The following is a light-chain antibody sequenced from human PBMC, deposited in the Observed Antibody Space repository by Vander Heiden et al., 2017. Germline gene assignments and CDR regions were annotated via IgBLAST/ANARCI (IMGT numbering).Light chain of an antibody. J-gene: IGKJ1*01. CDR1: QSVRSN. CDR2: GAS. V-gene: IGKV3-15*01. CDR3: HQYNSWPRA. Sequence: EIVMTQAPATLSVSPGERATLSCRASQSVRSNLAWYQQKPGQAPRLLIYGASTRATGLPVRFSGSGSATEFTLTISSLQSEDFAVYYCHQYNSWPRAFGQGTEVQL.